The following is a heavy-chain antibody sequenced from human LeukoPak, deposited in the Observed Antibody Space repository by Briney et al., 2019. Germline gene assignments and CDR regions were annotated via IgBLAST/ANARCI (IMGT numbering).Heavy chain of an antibody. J-gene: IGHJ4*02. CDR3: ANHARITTFGVAITYFDS. V-gene: IGHV3-30*02. D-gene: IGHD3-3*01. CDR2: IRYDGSNT. CDR1: GFTFSTYG. Sequence: PGGSLRLSCAASGFTFSTYGIHWVRQAPGKGLEWVALIRYDGSNTYYADSVKGRFTISRDNSKNTLYLHMNSLRVEDTAVYSCANHARITTFGVAITYFDSWGQGTLVTVSS.